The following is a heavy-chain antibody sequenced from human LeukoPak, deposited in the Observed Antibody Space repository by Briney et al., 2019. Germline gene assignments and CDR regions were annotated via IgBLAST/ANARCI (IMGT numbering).Heavy chain of an antibody. Sequence: GGSLRLSRAASGFTFSSYSMNWVRQAPGKGLEWVSSISRSSSYIYYADSVKGRFTISRDNAKNSLYLQMNSLRAEDTAVYYCASRRTAYCGGDCPEGYWGQGTLVTVSS. J-gene: IGHJ4*02. CDR2: ISRSSSYI. V-gene: IGHV3-21*01. D-gene: IGHD2-21*02. CDR3: ASRRTAYCGGDCPEGY. CDR1: GFTFSSYS.